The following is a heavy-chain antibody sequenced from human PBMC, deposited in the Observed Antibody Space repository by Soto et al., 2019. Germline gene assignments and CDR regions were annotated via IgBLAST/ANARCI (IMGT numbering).Heavy chain of an antibody. Sequence: GGSLRLSCAASGFTFSSYAMHWVRQAPGKGLEWVAVISYDGSNKYYADSVKGRFTISRDNSKSTLYLQMNSLRAEDTAVYYCARDLVIEWVAATYYYYGMDVWGQGTMVTVSS. V-gene: IGHV3-30-3*01. D-gene: IGHD2-15*01. J-gene: IGHJ6*02. CDR3: ARDLVIEWVAATYYYYGMDV. CDR2: ISYDGSNK. CDR1: GFTFSSYA.